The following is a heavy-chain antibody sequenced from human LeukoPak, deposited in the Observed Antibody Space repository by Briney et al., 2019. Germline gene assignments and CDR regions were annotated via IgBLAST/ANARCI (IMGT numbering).Heavy chain of an antibody. D-gene: IGHD2-15*01. CDR1: GYTFTGYY. J-gene: IGHJ6*03. CDR2: INPNSGGT. Sequence: GASVKVSCKASGYTFTGYYMHWVRQAPGQGLEWMGWINPNSGGTNYAQKFQGRVTMTRDTSISTAYMELSRLRSDDTAVYYCARAGTLGYCSGGSCSKNYYYYYMDVWGKGTTVTVSS. CDR3: ARAGTLGYCSGGSCSKNYYYYYMDV. V-gene: IGHV1-2*02.